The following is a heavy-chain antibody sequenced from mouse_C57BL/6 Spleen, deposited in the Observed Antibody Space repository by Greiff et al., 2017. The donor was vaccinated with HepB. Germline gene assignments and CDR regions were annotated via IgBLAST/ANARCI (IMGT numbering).Heavy chain of an antibody. CDR2: IDPSDSYT. CDR1: GYTFTSYW. CDR3: ARWDTTVKGVAY. V-gene: IGHV1-69*01. J-gene: IGHJ3*01. Sequence: QVQLQQPGAELVMPGASVKLSCKASGYTFTSYWIHWVKQRPGQGLEWIGEIDPSDSYTNYNQKFKGKSTLTVDKSSSTAYMQLSSLTSEDSAVYYCARWDTTVKGVAYWGQGTLVTVSA. D-gene: IGHD1-1*01.